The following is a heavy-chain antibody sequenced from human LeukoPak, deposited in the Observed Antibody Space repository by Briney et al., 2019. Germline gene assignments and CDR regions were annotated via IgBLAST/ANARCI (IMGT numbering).Heavy chain of an antibody. CDR1: GFTFSSYT. D-gene: IGHD6-6*01. Sequence: PGGSLRLSCAASGFTFSSYTMNWVRQPPGKGLEWVSNIGTSSTTIYYADSVKGRFTISRDNAKNSLYLQMNSLRAEDTAVYYCAPLGIAARRTAFDIWGQGTMVTVSS. J-gene: IGHJ3*02. CDR2: IGTSSTTI. CDR3: APLGIAARRTAFDI. V-gene: IGHV3-48*04.